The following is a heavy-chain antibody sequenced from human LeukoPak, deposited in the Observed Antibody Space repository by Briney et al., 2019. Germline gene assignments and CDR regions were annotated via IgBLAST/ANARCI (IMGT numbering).Heavy chain of an antibody. CDR2: IYAGDSET. CDR1: GYSFTNYW. CDR3: ARSLGYCSSTRCHASNFDY. J-gene: IGHJ4*02. Sequence: GESLKISCKGSGYSFTNYWIGWVRQMPGKGLEWMGLIYAGDSETRYSPSFQGQVTISADKSISTAYLQWSSLKASDTAMYYCARSLGYCSSTRCHASNFDYWGQGTLVTVSS. V-gene: IGHV5-51*01. D-gene: IGHD2-2*01.